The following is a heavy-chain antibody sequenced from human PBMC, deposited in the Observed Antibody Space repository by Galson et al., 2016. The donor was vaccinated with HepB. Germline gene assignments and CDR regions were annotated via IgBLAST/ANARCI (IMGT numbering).Heavy chain of an antibody. D-gene: IGHD6-13*01. J-gene: IGHJ5*02. V-gene: IGHV4-4*02. CDR1: GGSISSINY. CDR2: IYHSGST. CDR3: AGRRIAAAGGGFYP. Sequence: ETLSLTCAVSGGSISSINYWSWVRQPPGKGLEWIGEIYHSGSTNYNPSLKSRVIISVDKSKNQFSLKLSSVTAADTAAYYCAGRRIAAAGGGFYPWGQGTLVTVSS.